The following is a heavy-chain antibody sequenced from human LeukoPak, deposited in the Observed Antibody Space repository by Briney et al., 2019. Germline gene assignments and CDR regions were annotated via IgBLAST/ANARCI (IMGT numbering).Heavy chain of an antibody. CDR1: GGSISSSSYY. V-gene: IGHV4-39*07. Sequence: PSETLSLTCTVSGGSISSSSYYWGWIRQPPGKGLEWIGSIYYSGSTYYNPSLKSRVTISVDTSKNQFSLKQSSVTAADTAVYYCARATGTTFSPDYYYYYMDVWGKGTTVTVSS. J-gene: IGHJ6*03. D-gene: IGHD1-1*01. CDR3: ARATGTTFSPDYYYYYMDV. CDR2: IYYSGST.